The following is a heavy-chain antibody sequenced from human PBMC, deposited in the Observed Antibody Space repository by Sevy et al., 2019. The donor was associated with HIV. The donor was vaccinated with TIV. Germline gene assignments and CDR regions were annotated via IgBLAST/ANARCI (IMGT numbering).Heavy chain of an antibody. Sequence: SETLSLICAVSGGSISSSNWWSWVRQPPGKGLEWIGEIYHSGSTNYNPSLKSRVTISVDKSKNQFSLELSSVTAADTAVYYCAREGYCSGGSCYSPPFEYWGLGTLVTVSS. CDR3: AREGYCSGGSCYSPPFEY. V-gene: IGHV4-4*02. D-gene: IGHD2-15*01. CDR2: IYHSGST. J-gene: IGHJ4*02. CDR1: GGSISSSNW.